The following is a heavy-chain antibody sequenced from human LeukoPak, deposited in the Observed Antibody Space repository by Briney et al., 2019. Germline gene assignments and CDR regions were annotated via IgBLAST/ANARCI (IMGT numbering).Heavy chain of an antibody. V-gene: IGHV3-23*01. CDR1: RFTFRSCE. Sequence: GGSLRLSCADSRFTFRSCEMNWVRQAPGKGLEWVSGISGSGGSTYYADSVKGRFTISRDNSKKTLYLQMNSLRAEDTAVYYCAKGPVVTFDIWGQGTMVTVSS. CDR3: AKGPVVTFDI. CDR2: ISGSGGST. J-gene: IGHJ3*02. D-gene: IGHD2-15*01.